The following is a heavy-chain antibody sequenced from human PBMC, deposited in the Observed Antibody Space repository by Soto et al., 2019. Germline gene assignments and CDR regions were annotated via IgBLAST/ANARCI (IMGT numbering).Heavy chain of an antibody. CDR2: ISSDGSSK. J-gene: IGHJ4*02. CDR1: RFAFSTYG. D-gene: IGHD4-17*01. V-gene: IGHV3-30*18. Sequence: QVRLVESGGGVVQPGKSLRLSCTASRFAFSTYGMHWVRQAPGKGLEWVAVISSDGSSKYYADSVQGRFTICRDNSKNTLFLQMNSLRAEDTAVYYCAKDHPVRVNSYHFDYWGQGTLVTVSS. CDR3: AKDHPVRVNSYHFDY.